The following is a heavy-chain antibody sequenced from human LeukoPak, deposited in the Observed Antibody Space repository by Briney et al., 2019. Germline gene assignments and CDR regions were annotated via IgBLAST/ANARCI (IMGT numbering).Heavy chain of an antibody. D-gene: IGHD6-6*01. J-gene: IGHJ6*03. V-gene: IGHV3-30*04. CDR1: GFTFSSYA. Sequence: GGSLRLSCAASGFTFSSYAMHWVRQAPGKGLEWVTIISYDGSNKYYADSVKGRFTISRDNSKNTLYLQMNSLRAEDAAVYYCARDFYSSSLIYYYYYMDVWGKGTTVTVSS. CDR2: ISYDGSNK. CDR3: ARDFYSSSLIYYYYYMDV.